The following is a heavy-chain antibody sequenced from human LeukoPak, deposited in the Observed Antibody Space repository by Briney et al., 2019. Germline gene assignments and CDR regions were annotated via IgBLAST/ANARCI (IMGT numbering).Heavy chain of an antibody. CDR1: GGSFSGYY. CDR3: ASRGLGLRTRKYYFDY. D-gene: IGHD2-8*01. CDR2: INHSGST. Sequence: SETLSLTCAVYGGSFSGYYWSWIRQPPGKGLEWIGEINHSGSTNYNPSLKSRVTISVDTSKNQFSLKLSSVTAADTAVYYCASRGLGLRTRKYYFDYWGQGTLVTVSS. V-gene: IGHV4-34*01. J-gene: IGHJ4*02.